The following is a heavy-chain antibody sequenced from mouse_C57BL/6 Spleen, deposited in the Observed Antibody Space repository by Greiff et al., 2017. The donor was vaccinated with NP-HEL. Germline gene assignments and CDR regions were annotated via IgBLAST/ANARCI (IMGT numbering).Heavy chain of an antibody. J-gene: IGHJ4*01. CDR3: RSGTAQAFYYAMDY. CDR2: INPNNGGT. CDR1: GYTFTDYN. D-gene: IGHD3-2*02. V-gene: IGHV1-22*01. Sequence: EVQLQQSGPELVKPGASVKMSCKASGYTFTDYNMHWVKQSHGKSLEWIGYINPNNGGTSYNQKFKGKATLTVNKSSSTAYMELRSLTSEDSAVYYCRSGTAQAFYYAMDYWGQGTSVTVSS.